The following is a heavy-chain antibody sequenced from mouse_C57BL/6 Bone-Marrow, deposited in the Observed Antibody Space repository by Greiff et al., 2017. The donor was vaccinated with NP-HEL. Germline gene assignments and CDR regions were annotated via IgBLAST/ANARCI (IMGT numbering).Heavy chain of an antibody. CDR2: IWTGGGT. D-gene: IGHD1-1*01. J-gene: IGHJ2*01. CDR1: GFSLTSYA. CDR3: ARNWGYGSSPGYCDY. Sequence: VMLVESGPGLVAPSQSLSITCTVSGFSLTSYAISWVRQPPGKGLEWLGVIWTGGGTNYNSALKSRLSISKDNSKSQVFLKMNSLQTDDTARYYCARNWGYGSSPGYCDYWGQGTTLTVSS. V-gene: IGHV2-9-1*01.